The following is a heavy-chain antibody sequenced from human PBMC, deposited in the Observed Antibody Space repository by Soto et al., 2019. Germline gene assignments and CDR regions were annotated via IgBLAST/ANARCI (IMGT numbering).Heavy chain of an antibody. V-gene: IGHV3-23*01. CDR2: ISASGSSV. CDR3: AKDYYYDSTGLFFDS. D-gene: IGHD3-22*01. CDR1: GFSLGRYA. J-gene: IGHJ4*02. Sequence: EVQLLESGGALVQPGGSLRLSCEASGFSLGRYAMSWVRQAPGKGLEWISVISASGSSVSYADSVKGRFTISKDNSENTLFLQVNSLRVEDTAVYYCAKDYYYDSTGLFFDSWGQGTLGTVSS.